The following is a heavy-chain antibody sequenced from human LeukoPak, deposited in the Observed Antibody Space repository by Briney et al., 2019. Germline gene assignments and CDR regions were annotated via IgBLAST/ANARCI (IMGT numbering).Heavy chain of an antibody. J-gene: IGHJ4*02. D-gene: IGHD6-19*01. V-gene: IGHV4-4*08. CDR1: GGHIDSFF. Sequence: PSETLSLTCTVSGGHIDSFFWNWIRQPPGKGLEWIGYIDNSGSTKYSPSLKSRITMSRDTSKKQFSLKLTSVTAADTAMYYCASGGGWLIYYLGQGTLVSVSS. CDR2: IDNSGST. CDR3: ASGGGWLIYY.